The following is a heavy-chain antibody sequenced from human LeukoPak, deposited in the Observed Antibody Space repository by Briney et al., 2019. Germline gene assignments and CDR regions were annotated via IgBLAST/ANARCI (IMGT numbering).Heavy chain of an antibody. CDR2: INQDRSEK. J-gene: IGHJ4*02. V-gene: IGHV3-7*01. D-gene: IGHD5-18*01. CDR3: ARDPSRGYNYGYGDY. CDR1: GFTFCTYW. Sequence: QTGGSLRLSCAASGFTFCTYWMSWVRQAPGKGLEWVAHINQDRSEKYYVDSVKGRFTIARDNAKNSLYLQMNSLRAEDTAAYYCARDPSRGYNYGYGDYWGQGTLVIVSS.